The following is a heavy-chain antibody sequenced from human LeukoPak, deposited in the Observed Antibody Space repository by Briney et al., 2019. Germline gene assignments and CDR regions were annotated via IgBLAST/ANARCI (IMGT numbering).Heavy chain of an antibody. CDR1: GFTFSSYV. Sequence: GGSLRLSCAASGFTFSSYVMHWVRQAPGKGLEWLAVISADGSIDYYTDSVRGRLTVSRDNSKNTLYLQMNSLRVEDTAVYYCTREGLGTTFSAWFDPWGQGTLVFVSS. D-gene: IGHD1-7*01. V-gene: IGHV3-30*03. CDR2: ISADGSID. CDR3: TREGLGTTFSAWFDP. J-gene: IGHJ5*02.